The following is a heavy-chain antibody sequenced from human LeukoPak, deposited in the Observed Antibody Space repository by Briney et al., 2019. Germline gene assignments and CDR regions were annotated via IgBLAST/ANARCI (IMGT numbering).Heavy chain of an antibody. CDR3: ARARAFYGDYPYYFDY. Sequence: ASVKVSCKASGYTFTSYDINWVRQATRQGPEWMGWMNPNSGNTGYAQKFQGRVTMTRNTSISTAYMEVSSLRSEDTAVYYCARARAFYGDYPYYFDYWGQGTLVTVSS. CDR1: GYTFTSYD. J-gene: IGHJ4*02. CDR2: MNPNSGNT. D-gene: IGHD4-17*01. V-gene: IGHV1-8*01.